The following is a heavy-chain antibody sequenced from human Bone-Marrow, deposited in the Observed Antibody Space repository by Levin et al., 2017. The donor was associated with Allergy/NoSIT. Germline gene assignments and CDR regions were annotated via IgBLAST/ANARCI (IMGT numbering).Heavy chain of an antibody. J-gene: IGHJ4*02. CDR3: ARELGRYPYFGF. D-gene: IGHD7-27*01. Sequence: KISCKASGGSFNTYAINWVRQAPGQGPEWMGTISPMFGTANYAPKFQGRVTITADTSTTTAYMELRSLNSEDTAVYYCARELGRYPYFGFWGQGTLVTVSS. CDR2: ISPMFGTA. V-gene: IGHV1-69*06. CDR1: GGSFNTYA.